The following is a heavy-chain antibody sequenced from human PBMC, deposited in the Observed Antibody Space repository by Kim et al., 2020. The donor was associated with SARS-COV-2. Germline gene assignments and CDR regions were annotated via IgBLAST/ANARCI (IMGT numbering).Heavy chain of an antibody. Sequence: KFQGRVTITRDTSASTAYMELSSLRSEDTAVYYCARAELLWFGDVGWFDPWGQGTLVTVSS. CDR3: ARAELLWFGDVGWFDP. D-gene: IGHD3-10*01. V-gene: IGHV1-3*01. J-gene: IGHJ5*02.